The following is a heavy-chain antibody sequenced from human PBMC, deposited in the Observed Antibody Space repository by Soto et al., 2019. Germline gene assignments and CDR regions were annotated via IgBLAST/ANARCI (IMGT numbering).Heavy chain of an antibody. D-gene: IGHD2-15*01. V-gene: IGHV3-33*06. J-gene: IGHJ4*02. Sequence: LWEGAWEVTFSRHGIHWIRQDAGKGLEWVAVMWFDGTNKYYADSVKGLFTISRDNSENTLYLQMNSLRHEDTALYFCAKERTFSCRHATCYQSPDSRGQGILVTVSS. CDR2: MWFDGTNK. CDR1: EVTFSRHG. CDR3: AKERTFSCRHATCYQSPDS.